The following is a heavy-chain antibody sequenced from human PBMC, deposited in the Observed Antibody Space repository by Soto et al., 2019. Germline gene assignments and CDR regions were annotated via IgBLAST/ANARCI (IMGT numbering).Heavy chain of an antibody. CDR1: GGSISSGGYY. J-gene: IGHJ5*02. Sequence: QVQLQESGPGLVKPSQTLSLTCTVSGGSISSGGYYWSWIRQHPGKVLEWIGYIYYSGSTYYNPSLKSRVTISVDTSKNQFSLKLSSVTAADTAVYYCARSEVAGELNWFDPWGQGTLVTVSS. CDR3: ARSEVAGELNWFDP. V-gene: IGHV4-31*03. D-gene: IGHD6-19*01. CDR2: IYYSGST.